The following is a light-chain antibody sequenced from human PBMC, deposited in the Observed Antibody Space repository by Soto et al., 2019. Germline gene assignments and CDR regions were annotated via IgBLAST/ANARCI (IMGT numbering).Light chain of an antibody. CDR1: QIVRNNY. CDR3: HQYGTSKT. CDR2: GAS. V-gene: IGKV3-20*01. J-gene: IGKJ1*01. Sequence: EILLTQSPGTLSLSPGERATLSCRASQIVRNNYVAWYQLKPGQAPSLLIYGASNRAFDIPDRFSGSGSGTDFTLTSSRLEPEYFAVYFCHQYGTSKTFGQGTKVDMK.